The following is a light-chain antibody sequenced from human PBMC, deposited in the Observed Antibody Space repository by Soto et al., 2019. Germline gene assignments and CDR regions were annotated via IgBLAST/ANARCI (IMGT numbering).Light chain of an antibody. V-gene: IGKV1-9*01. CDR3: QQLYSFPRT. Sequence: IQLTQSPSFLSASIGDRVTITCRASQDFSNFLAWYQQKPGRAPKLLMYDASTLQSGVPSRFSGSGSGTEFTLTISSLQPEDFATYYCQQLYSFPRTFGGGTKVDIK. CDR2: DAS. J-gene: IGKJ4*01. CDR1: QDFSNF.